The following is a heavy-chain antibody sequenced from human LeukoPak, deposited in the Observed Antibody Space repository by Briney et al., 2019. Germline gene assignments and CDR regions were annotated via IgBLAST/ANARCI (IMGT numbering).Heavy chain of an antibody. Sequence: GGSLRLSCAASGFTVSSNYMNWVRQAPGKGLEWVSVIYSGGSTYYEDSVKGRFTISRDNSKNTLSLQMNSLRVEDTAVYYCARESGGTSIDYWGQGTLVTVSS. V-gene: IGHV3-53*01. D-gene: IGHD2-15*01. CDR3: ARESGGTSIDY. CDR2: IYSGGST. CDR1: GFTVSSNY. J-gene: IGHJ4*02.